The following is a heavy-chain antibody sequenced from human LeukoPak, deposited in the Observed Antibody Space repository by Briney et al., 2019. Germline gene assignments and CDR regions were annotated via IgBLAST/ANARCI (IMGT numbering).Heavy chain of an antibody. D-gene: IGHD3-22*01. CDR2: INHSGST. V-gene: IGHV4-34*01. CDR1: GGSFSDYY. CDR3: ARGPVVAYVSGGYYYFDH. Sequence: SETLSLTCAVYGGSFSDYYWSWIRQPPGKGLEWIGEINHSGSTNYNPSLKSRVTISVDTSKNQFSLKLRSVTAADTAVYYCARGPVVAYVSGGYYYFDHWGHGTLVTVSS. J-gene: IGHJ4*01.